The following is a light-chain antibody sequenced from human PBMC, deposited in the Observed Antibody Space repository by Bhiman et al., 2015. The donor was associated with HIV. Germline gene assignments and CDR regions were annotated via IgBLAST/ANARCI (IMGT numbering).Light chain of an antibody. CDR1: TSNIGNEY. CDR2: ENN. CDR3: GTWDSSLSAEV. V-gene: IGLV1-51*02. J-gene: IGLJ3*02. Sequence: QSVLTQPPSVSAAPGQRVTISCSGGTSNIGNEYVSWYQQFPGTAPKVLIYENNKRPSGIPDRFSGSKSGTSATLGITGLQTGDEADYYCGTWDSSLSAEVFGGGTKLTVL.